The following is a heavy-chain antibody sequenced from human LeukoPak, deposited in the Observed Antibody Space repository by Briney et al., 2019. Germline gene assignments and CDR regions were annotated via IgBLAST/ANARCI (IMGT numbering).Heavy chain of an antibody. CDR1: GFTFSSYA. Sequence: GGSLRLSCAASGFTFSSYAMSWVRQAPGKGLEWVSAISGSGGSTYYADSVKGRFTISRDNSKNTLYLQMNSLRAEDTAVYYCAKLGGNYGSGSYQAFDIRGQGTMVTVSS. CDR3: AKLGGNYGSGSYQAFDI. V-gene: IGHV3-23*01. J-gene: IGHJ3*02. CDR2: ISGSGGST. D-gene: IGHD3-10*01.